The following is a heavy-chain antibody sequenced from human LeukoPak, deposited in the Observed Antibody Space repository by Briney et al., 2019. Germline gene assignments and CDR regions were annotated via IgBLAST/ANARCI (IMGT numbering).Heavy chain of an antibody. V-gene: IGHV3-74*01. CDR2: IISDGSSA. Sequence: GGSLRLSCAASGFTFSTYWMHWVRQVPGKGLVWVSNIISDGSSANYADSVKGRFTISRDNARNTLYLQMNSLRVEDTAVYYCARGRPHGNDYWGQGTLVTVSS. D-gene: IGHD4-23*01. CDR3: ARGRPHGNDY. J-gene: IGHJ4*02. CDR1: GFTFSTYW.